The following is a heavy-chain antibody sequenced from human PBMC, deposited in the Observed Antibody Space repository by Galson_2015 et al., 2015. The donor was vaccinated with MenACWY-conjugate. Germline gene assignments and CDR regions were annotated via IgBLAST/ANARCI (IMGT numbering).Heavy chain of an antibody. CDR2: VFHSGTT. D-gene: IGHD6-13*01. V-gene: IGHV4-34*12. CDR3: ARAARRRPPSRNCFDP. CDR1: GGSFSGYY. Sequence: ETLSLTCAVSGGSFSGYYWNWIRQPPGPGLEWIGQVFHSGTTYYNPSLKSRVAISVDTSKNQVSLKLSSVTAADTAVYFCARAARRRPPSRNCFDPWGPGNLVTVSS. J-gene: IGHJ5*02.